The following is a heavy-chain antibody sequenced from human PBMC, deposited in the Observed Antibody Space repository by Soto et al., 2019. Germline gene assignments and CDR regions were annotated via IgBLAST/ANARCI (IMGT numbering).Heavy chain of an antibody. D-gene: IGHD1-26*01. Sequence: QVAESGGGEVLPGRSLRLSCVASGFSFSNYPIHWVRQAPGKGLEWVAGISHDGSKIFYAVSVKGRFTISRDNPKNTLYLQMNSLTVEDTAVYYCAEDWRWEVVNFGMNVWGQGTTVTVSS. V-gene: IGHV3-30*18. CDR3: AEDWRWEVVNFGMNV. CDR2: ISHDGSKI. CDR1: GFSFSNYP. J-gene: IGHJ6*02.